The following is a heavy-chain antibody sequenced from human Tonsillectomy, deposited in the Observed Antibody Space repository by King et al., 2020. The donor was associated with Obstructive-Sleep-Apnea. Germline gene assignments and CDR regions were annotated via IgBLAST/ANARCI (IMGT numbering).Heavy chain of an antibody. CDR3: TRGAQYYGSGTSDY. D-gene: IGHD3-10*01. J-gene: IGHJ4*02. CDR1: GFSFADYA. CDR2: IRDQSYGGTT. V-gene: IGHV3-49*03. Sequence: QLVQSGGGLVQPGRSLRLSCTASGFSFADYAMSWFRLAPGKGLEWVGFIRDQSYGGTTQYAASVKGRFSISRDDSKSITYLQMDSLKTEDTAVYYCTRGAQYYGSGTSDYWGQGTLVSVSS.